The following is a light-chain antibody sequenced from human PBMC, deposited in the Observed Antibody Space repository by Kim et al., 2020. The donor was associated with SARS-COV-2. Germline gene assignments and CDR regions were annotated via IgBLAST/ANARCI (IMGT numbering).Light chain of an antibody. Sequence: EIVMTQSPATLSVSPGERATLSCRASQSVLSNLAWYQQKPGQAPSLLIYGASTRATGIPARFSGSGSGTEFTLTISSLQSEDFALYYCQQYNSWLITFGQGTRLEIK. V-gene: IGKV3-15*01. CDR3: QQYNSWLIT. J-gene: IGKJ5*01. CDR2: GAS. CDR1: QSVLSN.